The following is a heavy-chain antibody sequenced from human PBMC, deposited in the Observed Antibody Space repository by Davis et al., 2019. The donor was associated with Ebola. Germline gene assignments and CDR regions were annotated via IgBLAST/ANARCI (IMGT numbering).Heavy chain of an antibody. V-gene: IGHV4-39*02. CDR1: GGSMSSSSSYH. J-gene: IGHJ6*02. D-gene: IGHD6-13*01. Sequence: GSLRLSCTVSGGSMSSSSSYHWGWIRQPPGKGLEWIGSIYYSGSTYYNPSLKSRVTISVDTSKNQFSLKLSSVTAADTAVYYCAREDTPYSSSWYVRYYYGMDVWGQGTTVTVSS. CDR2: IYYSGST. CDR3: AREDTPYSSSWYVRYYYGMDV.